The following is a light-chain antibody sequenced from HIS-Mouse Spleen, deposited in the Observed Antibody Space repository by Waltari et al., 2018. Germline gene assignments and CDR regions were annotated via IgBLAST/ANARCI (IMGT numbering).Light chain of an antibody. CDR3: QSADSSGTYV. J-gene: IGLJ1*01. Sequence: SYELTQPPSVSVSPGQTARITCPGDAFPTQYAYWYQQKPGQAPVLVIYKDSERPPGIPERFSGSSSGTTVTLTISGVQAEDEADYYCQSADSSGTYVFGTGTKVTVL. CDR2: KDS. CDR1: AFPTQY. V-gene: IGLV3-25*03.